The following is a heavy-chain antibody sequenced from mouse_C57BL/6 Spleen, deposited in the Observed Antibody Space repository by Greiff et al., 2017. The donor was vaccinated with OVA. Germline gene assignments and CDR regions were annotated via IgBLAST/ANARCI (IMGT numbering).Heavy chain of an antibody. Sequence: VMLVESGPGLVQPSQSLSITCTVSGFSLTSYGVHRVRQSPGKGLEWLGVIWGGGSTDYNAAFISRLSISKDNSKSQVFFKMSSLQADEAAIYYGARKGSSYGYFDYWGQGTTLTVSS. D-gene: IGHD1-1*01. V-gene: IGHV2-2*01. CDR2: IWGGGST. CDR3: ARKGSSYGYFDY. J-gene: IGHJ2*01. CDR1: GFSLTSYG.